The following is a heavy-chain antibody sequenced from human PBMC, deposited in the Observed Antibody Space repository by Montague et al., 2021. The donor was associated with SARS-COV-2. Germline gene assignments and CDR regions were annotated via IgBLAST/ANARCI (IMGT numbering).Heavy chain of an antibody. CDR1: GGSISSGSYY. CDR3: ARLRWSGLNYFDY. V-gene: IGHV4-61*02. CDR2: FYTSGST. Sequence: TLSLTCTVSGGSISSGSYYWSWVRQPAGKALEWIGRFYTSGSTNYNSSLKSRVTISVDTSKNQFSLKLSSVTAADTAVYYCARLRWSGLNYFDYWGQGTLVTASS. D-gene: IGHD5-24*01. J-gene: IGHJ4*02.